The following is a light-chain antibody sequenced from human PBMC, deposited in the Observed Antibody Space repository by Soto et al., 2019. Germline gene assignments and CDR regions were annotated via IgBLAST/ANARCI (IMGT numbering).Light chain of an antibody. J-gene: IGLJ1*01. V-gene: IGLV3-21*02. CDR1: NIGSKS. CDR2: DDG. Sequence: YALTQPPSVSVAPGPTARITCGGNNIGSKSVHWYQQKPGQAPVLVIYDDGDRPSVIPERFSGSNSGNTATLTISRVEAGDEADYFCQVWDSSSDNREVFRNGTKVTVL. CDR3: QVWDSSSDNREV.